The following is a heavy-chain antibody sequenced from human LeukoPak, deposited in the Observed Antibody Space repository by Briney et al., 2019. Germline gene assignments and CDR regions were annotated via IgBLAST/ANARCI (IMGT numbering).Heavy chain of an antibody. D-gene: IGHD2-2*02. J-gene: IGHJ3*02. V-gene: IGHV3-48*01. CDR2: ISSSSSTI. Sequence: GGSLRLSCAASGFTFSSYSMNWVRQAPGKGLEWVSYISSSSSTIYYADSVKGRFTISRDNAKNSLCLQMNSLRAEDTAVYYCVRAGGYCSSTSCYSGAFDIWGQGTMVTVSS. CDR1: GFTFSSYS. CDR3: VRAGGYCSSTSCYSGAFDI.